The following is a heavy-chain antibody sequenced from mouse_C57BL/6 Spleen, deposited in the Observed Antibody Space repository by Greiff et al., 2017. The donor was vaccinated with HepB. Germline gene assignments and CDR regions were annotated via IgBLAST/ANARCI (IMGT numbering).Heavy chain of an antibody. CDR3: ARGDSSGYVRAMDY. CDR1: GYTFTDYN. D-gene: IGHD3-2*02. CDR2: INPNNGGT. J-gene: IGHJ4*01. Sequence: EVQLQQSGPELVKPGASVKIPCKASGYTFTDYNMDWVKQSHGKSLEWIGDINPNNGGTIYNQKFKGKATLTVDKSSSTAYMELRSLTSEDTAVYYCARGDSSGYVRAMDYWGQGTSVTVSS. V-gene: IGHV1-18*01.